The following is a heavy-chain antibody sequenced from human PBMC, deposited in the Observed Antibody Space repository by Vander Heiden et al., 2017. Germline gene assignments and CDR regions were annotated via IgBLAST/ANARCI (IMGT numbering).Heavy chain of an antibody. Sequence: QVQLQQWGAGLLKPSETLSLTCAVYGGSFSGYYWSWIRQPPGKGLEWIGEINHSGSTNYNPSLKSRVTISVDTSKNQFSLKLSSVTAADTAVYYCARVSGWTPQHDWFDPWGQGTLVTVSS. J-gene: IGHJ5*02. CDR1: GGSFSGYY. V-gene: IGHV4-34*01. CDR2: INHSGST. CDR3: ARVSGWTPQHDWFDP. D-gene: IGHD6-19*01.